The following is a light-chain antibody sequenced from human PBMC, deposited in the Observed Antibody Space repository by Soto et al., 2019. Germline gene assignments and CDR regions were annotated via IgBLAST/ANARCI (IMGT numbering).Light chain of an antibody. V-gene: IGLV4-69*01. CDR1: SGHSSNA. CDR3: QNWGLGSVV. Sequence: QPVLTQSPSASASLGASVKFTCTLSSGHSSNAVAWHQQQPEKGPRYLMKLNSDGSHSKGDGIPDRFSGSTSGAERYLPISSLQSDDEADYYCQNWGLGSVVFGGGTKVTVL. CDR2: LNSDGSH. J-gene: IGLJ2*01.